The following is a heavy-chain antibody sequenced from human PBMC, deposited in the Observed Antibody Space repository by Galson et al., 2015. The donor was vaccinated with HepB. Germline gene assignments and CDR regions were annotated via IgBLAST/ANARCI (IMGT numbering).Heavy chain of an antibody. CDR2: IYSGGST. Sequence: SLRLSCAASGFTVSSNYMSWVRQAPGKGLEWVSVIYSGGSTYYADSVKGQFTISRHNSKNTLYLQMNSLRAEDTAVYYCARGRIWFGEYEDYWGQGTLVTVSS. V-gene: IGHV3-53*04. D-gene: IGHD3-10*01. CDR3: ARGRIWFGEYEDY. CDR1: GFTVSSNY. J-gene: IGHJ4*02.